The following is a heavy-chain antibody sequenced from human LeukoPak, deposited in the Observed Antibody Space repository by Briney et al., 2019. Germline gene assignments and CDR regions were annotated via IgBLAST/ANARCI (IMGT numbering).Heavy chain of an antibody. J-gene: IGHJ4*02. CDR2: IYYSGSA. D-gene: IGHD7-27*01. CDR1: GGSITSSNYY. Sequence: SETLSLTCTVSGGSITSSNYYWGWIRQPPGEGLEWIGNIYYSGSAYYNPSLKSRVTISVDTSKNQFSLKLSSVTAADTAVYYCARPLTGAFDYWGQGTLVTVSS. CDR3: ARPLTGAFDY. V-gene: IGHV4-39*07.